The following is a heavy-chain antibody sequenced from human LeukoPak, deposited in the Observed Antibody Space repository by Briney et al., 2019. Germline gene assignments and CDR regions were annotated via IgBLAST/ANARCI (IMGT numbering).Heavy chain of an antibody. V-gene: IGHV4-34*01. Sequence: SETLSLTCAVYGGSFSGYYWSWICQPPRKGLEWVGEINHSGSTNYNPSVKSRVTISVDTSKNQFSLKLSSVTAADTAVYYCASRSVGRSRDYWGQGTLVTVSS. D-gene: IGHD3-10*01. CDR1: GGSFSGYY. J-gene: IGHJ4*02. CDR3: ASRSVGRSRDY. CDR2: INHSGST.